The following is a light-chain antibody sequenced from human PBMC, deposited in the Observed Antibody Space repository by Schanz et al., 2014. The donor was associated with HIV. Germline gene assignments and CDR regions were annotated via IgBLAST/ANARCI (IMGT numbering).Light chain of an antibody. CDR3: SSYTTNGTWL. Sequence: QSALTQPTSVSGSPGQSITISCTGASMAFSSSNFVSWYQQHPGKAPKLIIYDVNYRPSGSSNRFSGSKSGSTASLAIFGLQAEDEADYYCSSYTTNGTWLFGGGTKLTVL. J-gene: IGLJ3*02. V-gene: IGLV2-14*01. CDR2: DVN. CDR1: SMAFSSSNF.